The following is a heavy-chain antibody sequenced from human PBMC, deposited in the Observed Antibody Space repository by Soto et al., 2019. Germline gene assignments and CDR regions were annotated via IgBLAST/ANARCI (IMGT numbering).Heavy chain of an antibody. CDR1: GGSISSYY. CDR3: ARASDYGGNPYFDY. CDR2: IYYSGST. D-gene: IGHD4-17*01. J-gene: IGHJ4*02. Sequence: PSETLSLTCTVSGGSISSYYWSWIRQPPGKGLEWIGYIYYSGSTNYNPSLKSRVTISVDTSKNQFSLKLSSVTAADTAVYYCARASDYGGNPYFDYWGQGTLVTVSS. V-gene: IGHV4-59*01.